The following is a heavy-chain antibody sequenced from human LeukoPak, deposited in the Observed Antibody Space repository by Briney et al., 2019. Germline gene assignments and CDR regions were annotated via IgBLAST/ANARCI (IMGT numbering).Heavy chain of an antibody. J-gene: IGHJ3*02. D-gene: IGHD7-27*01. V-gene: IGHV1-2*02. CDR1: GYTFTGYF. CDR3: ARKQRLTGATKIAFDI. Sequence: ASVKVSCKASGYTFTGYFLHWLRQAPGQGLEWMGWATPNNGDTHYAQKFQGRITMTRDTSISTAYMELNRLTSDDSAVYYCARKQRLTGATKIAFDIWGQGTVVTVSS. CDR2: ATPNNGDT.